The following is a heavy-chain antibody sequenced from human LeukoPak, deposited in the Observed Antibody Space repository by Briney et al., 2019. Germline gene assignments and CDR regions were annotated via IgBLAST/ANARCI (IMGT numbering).Heavy chain of an antibody. CDR1: GGSITSSSYY. D-gene: IGHD5-18*01. J-gene: IGHJ4*02. Sequence: SETLSLTCTVPGGSITSSSYYWGWIRQPPGKGLEWIGSIYYSGSTYYNPSLKSRVTISVDTSKNQFSLKLSSVTAADTAVYYCARLEQLWSYYFDYWGQGTLVTVSS. CDR3: ARLEQLWSYYFDY. V-gene: IGHV4-39*01. CDR2: IYYSGST.